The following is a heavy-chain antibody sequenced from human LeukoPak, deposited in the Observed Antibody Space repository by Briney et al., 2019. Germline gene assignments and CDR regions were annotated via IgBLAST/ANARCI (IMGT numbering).Heavy chain of an antibody. Sequence: GGSLRLSCAASGFTFSSYAMSWVRQAPGKGLEWVGRIKSKTDGGTTDYAAPVKGRFTISRDDSKNTLYLQMNSLKTEDTAVYYCTTDLYYDSSGYPLKIFDYWGQGTLVTVSS. CDR3: TTDLYYDSSGYPLKIFDY. D-gene: IGHD3-22*01. CDR2: IKSKTDGGTT. CDR1: GFTFSSYA. V-gene: IGHV3-15*01. J-gene: IGHJ4*02.